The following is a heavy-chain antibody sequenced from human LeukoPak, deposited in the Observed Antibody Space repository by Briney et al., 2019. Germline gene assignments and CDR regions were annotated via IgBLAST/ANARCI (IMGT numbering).Heavy chain of an antibody. Sequence: GGSLRLSCAASGFTVSSDYMSWVRQAPGKGLEWVSVIYNSGSTDYADSVKGRFTISRDNSKNTLYLQMNRLRAEDTAVYYCVRPLGGSGYDWNYWGQGTLVTVSS. V-gene: IGHV3-66*04. J-gene: IGHJ4*02. CDR1: GFTVSSDY. CDR2: IYNSGST. D-gene: IGHD5-12*01. CDR3: VRPLGGSGYDWNY.